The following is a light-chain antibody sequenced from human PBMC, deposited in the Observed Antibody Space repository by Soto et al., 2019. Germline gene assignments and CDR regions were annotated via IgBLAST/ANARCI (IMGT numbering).Light chain of an antibody. J-gene: IGLJ3*02. CDR1: SSDIGGYNS. CDR2: DVT. CDR3: CSYTRSSTWV. Sequence: QSVLTQLASVSGSPGQSITISCTGSSSDIGGYNSVSWYQHHPGKAPRLIIHDVTSRPSGVANRFSASKTGNTASLTISGLQAEDEANYYCCSYTRSSTWVFGGGTKLTVL. V-gene: IGLV2-14*03.